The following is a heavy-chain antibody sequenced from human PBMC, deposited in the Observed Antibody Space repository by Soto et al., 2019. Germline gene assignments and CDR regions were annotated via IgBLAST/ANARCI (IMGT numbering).Heavy chain of an antibody. Sequence: SETLSLTCAVSGGSISSGGYSWSWIRQPPGKGLEWIGYIYHSGSTYYNPFLKSRVTISVDRSKNQFSLKLSSVTAADTAVYYFARAYYYGSGNGYDYWGQGTLVTVSS. D-gene: IGHD3-10*01. CDR3: ARAYYYGSGNGYDY. CDR1: GGSISSGGYS. CDR2: IYHSGST. V-gene: IGHV4-30-2*01. J-gene: IGHJ4*02.